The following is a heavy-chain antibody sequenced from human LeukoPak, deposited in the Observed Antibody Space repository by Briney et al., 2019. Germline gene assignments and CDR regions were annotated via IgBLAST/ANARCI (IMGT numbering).Heavy chain of an antibody. CDR2: IYYRGST. CDR3: ARGGDYGDLRYFDY. Sequence: SETLSLTCIASGGSISNYYWSWIRQAPGKGLECVGYIYYRGSTNYNPSLKSRISISVDTSKNQFSLRLNSATAADTAVYYCARGGDYGDLRYFDYWGQGTLVTVSS. J-gene: IGHJ4*02. CDR1: GGSISNYY. V-gene: IGHV4-59*01. D-gene: IGHD4-17*01.